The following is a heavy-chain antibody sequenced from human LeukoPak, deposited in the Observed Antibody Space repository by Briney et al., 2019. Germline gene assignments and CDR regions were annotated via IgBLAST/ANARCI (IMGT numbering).Heavy chain of an antibody. CDR1: GGTFSSYA. Sequence: AASVKVSCKASGGTFSSYAISWVRQAPGQGLEWMGGIIPIFGTANYAQKFQGRVTMTRDTSISTAYMELSRLRSEDTAVYYCAVSSGWYGTDAFDIWGQGTMVTVSS. V-gene: IGHV1-69*05. CDR2: IIPIFGTA. J-gene: IGHJ3*02. D-gene: IGHD6-19*01. CDR3: AVSSGWYGTDAFDI.